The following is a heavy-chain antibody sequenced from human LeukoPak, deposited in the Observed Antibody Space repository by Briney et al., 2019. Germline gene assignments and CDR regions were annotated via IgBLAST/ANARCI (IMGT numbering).Heavy chain of an antibody. CDR3: ARAQDSGGSPYFDY. CDR2: ISWNSGSI. Sequence: GGSLRLSCAASGFTFDDYAMHWVRQAPGKGLEWVSGISWNSGSIGYADSVKGRFTISRDNAKNSLYLQMNSLRAEDTAVYYCARAQDSGGSPYFDYWGQGTLVTVSS. V-gene: IGHV3-9*01. D-gene: IGHD2-15*01. CDR1: GFTFDDYA. J-gene: IGHJ4*02.